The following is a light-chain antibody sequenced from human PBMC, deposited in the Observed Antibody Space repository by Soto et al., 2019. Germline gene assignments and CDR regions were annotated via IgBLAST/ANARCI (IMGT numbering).Light chain of an antibody. Sequence: DIQMTQSPSSVSASIGDRVTITCRASQDISSLLAWYQQKPGKAPKLLIYGASTLQSGVPSRFSGSGSGTHFTLTISSLQPEDFATYFCQQADSFPLTFGGGTNVEIK. CDR2: GAS. V-gene: IGKV1D-12*01. CDR1: QDISSL. CDR3: QQADSFPLT. J-gene: IGKJ4*01.